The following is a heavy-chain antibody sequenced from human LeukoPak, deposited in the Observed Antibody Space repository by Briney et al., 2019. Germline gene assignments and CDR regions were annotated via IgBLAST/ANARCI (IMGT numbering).Heavy chain of an antibody. CDR1: GYTFTSYY. CDR3: ARAEAYCSDGSCYFGYFDY. Sequence: ASVKVSCKASGYTFTSYYMHWVRQAPGQGLEWMGIINPSGGSTSYAQKFQGRVTMTRDTSTSTVYMELSSLRSEDTAVYYCARAEAYCSDGSCYFGYFDYWGQGTLVTVSS. J-gene: IGHJ4*02. CDR2: INPSGGST. V-gene: IGHV1-46*01. D-gene: IGHD2-15*01.